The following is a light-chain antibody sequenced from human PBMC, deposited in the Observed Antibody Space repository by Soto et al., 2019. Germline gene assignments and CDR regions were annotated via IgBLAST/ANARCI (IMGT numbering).Light chain of an antibody. V-gene: IGKV1-5*01. CDR1: QSVPIW. Sequence: DIQMTQSPSTLSESVGDRVTITCRARQSVPIWLAWYQQKPGKAPNLLSYDASRLQSGIPSRFSGSGSRTEFTPTVSSLQPGDFSTYSCHHYTTYPVTFGQGTKMDI. CDR2: DAS. CDR3: HHYTTYPVT. J-gene: IGKJ2*01.